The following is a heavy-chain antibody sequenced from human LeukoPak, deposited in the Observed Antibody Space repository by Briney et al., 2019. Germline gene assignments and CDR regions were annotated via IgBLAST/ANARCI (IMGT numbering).Heavy chain of an antibody. CDR1: GFTFDDYA. Sequence: GGSLRLSCAASGFTFDDYAMHWVRQAPGKGLEWVSGISGSGGSTYYADSVKGRFTISRDNAKNTLYLQMNSLRAEDTAVYYCAKIPTGTTFDYFDYWGQGTLVTVSS. J-gene: IGHJ4*02. D-gene: IGHD1-7*01. V-gene: IGHV3-23*01. CDR3: AKIPTGTTFDYFDY. CDR2: ISGSGGST.